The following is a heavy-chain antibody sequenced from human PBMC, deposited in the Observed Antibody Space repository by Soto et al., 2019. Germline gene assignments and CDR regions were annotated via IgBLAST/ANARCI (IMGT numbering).Heavy chain of an antibody. Sequence: SETLSLTCAVYGGSFSGHYWSWIRQPPGKGLEWIGEINHSGSTNYNPSLKSRVTISVDTSKNQFSLKLSSVTAADTAVYYCARGVHGDYFDYWGQGTLVTVSS. J-gene: IGHJ4*02. CDR1: GGSFSGHY. D-gene: IGHD2-21*01. CDR3: ARGVHGDYFDY. CDR2: INHSGST. V-gene: IGHV4-34*01.